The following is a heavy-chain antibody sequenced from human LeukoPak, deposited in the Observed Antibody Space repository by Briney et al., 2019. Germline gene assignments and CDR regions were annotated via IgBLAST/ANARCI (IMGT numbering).Heavy chain of an antibody. J-gene: IGHJ4*02. CDR1: GFTFSDYY. CDR3: ARGDSCYDDFDY. D-gene: IGHD5-12*01. Sequence: GGSLRLSCAASGFTFSDYYMSWIRQAPGKGLEWVSYISSSGSTTYYADSIKGRSTISRDNAKTSLYLQMNSLRAEDTAVYYCARGDSCYDDFDYWGQGTLVTVSS. CDR2: ISSSGSTT. V-gene: IGHV3-11*01.